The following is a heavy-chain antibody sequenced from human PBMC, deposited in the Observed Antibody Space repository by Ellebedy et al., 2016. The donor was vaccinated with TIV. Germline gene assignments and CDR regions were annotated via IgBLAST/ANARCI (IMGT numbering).Heavy chain of an antibody. CDR1: GFTFSSYG. J-gene: IGHJ2*01. D-gene: IGHD5-18*01. CDR2: IAFDGSIT. Sequence: GESLKISCATSGFTFSSYGMHWVRRTPGKGLEWVAVIAFDGSITYYRDSVKGRFTLSRDNYKNTLYLQMNSLRPEDTAVYYLTKEPKIHVAPWYFDLWGRGTLVTVSS. CDR3: TKEPKIHVAPWYFDL. V-gene: IGHV3-30*18.